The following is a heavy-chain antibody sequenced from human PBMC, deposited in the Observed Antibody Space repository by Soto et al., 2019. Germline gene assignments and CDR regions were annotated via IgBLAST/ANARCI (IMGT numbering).Heavy chain of an antibody. CDR1: GLTFTTYN. CDR2: INPGSTTR. J-gene: IGHJ4*02. Sequence: PGGSLRLSCAVSGLTFTTYNFNWVRQAPGKGLEWISFINPGSTTRHYADSVKGRFTISRDNSQDTLYLQMDSLRPDDTAVYYCARQAKIGDRSQFYFDSWGQGTLVTVSS. D-gene: IGHD3-16*01. CDR3: ARQAKIGDRSQFYFDS. V-gene: IGHV3-48*01.